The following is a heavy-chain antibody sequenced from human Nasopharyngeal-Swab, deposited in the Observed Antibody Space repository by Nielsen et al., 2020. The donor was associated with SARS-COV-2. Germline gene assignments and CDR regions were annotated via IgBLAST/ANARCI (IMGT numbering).Heavy chain of an antibody. J-gene: IGHJ4*02. CDR2: ISYDGSNK. CDR3: ARGDIEPELLWFGKLLYYIDD. CDR1: GFTFSSYA. D-gene: IGHD3-10*01. Sequence: GGSLRLSCAASGFTFSSYAMHWVRQAPGKGLEWVAVISYDGSNKYYADSVKGRFTISRDNSKNTLYLQMNSLRAEDTSVSYCARGDIEPELLWFGKLLYYIDDCGQGTLVTVSS. V-gene: IGHV3-30*04.